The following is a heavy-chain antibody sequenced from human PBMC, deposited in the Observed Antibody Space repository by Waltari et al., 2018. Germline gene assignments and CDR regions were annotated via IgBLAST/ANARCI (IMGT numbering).Heavy chain of an antibody. Sequence: DVQLVETGGGLIQQGGSLRLSCAASGFPVNNNYMGWVRQAPGRGLEWVSVIYDGDTTFYADSVKGRFTVSTDASKNTLFLQMNSLRADDTAVYYCAVLRFLRWFVDYWGQGLPVTVSS. CDR3: AVLRFLRWFVDY. CDR1: GFPVNNNY. V-gene: IGHV3-53*02. J-gene: IGHJ4*02. D-gene: IGHD3-3*01. CDR2: IYDGDTT.